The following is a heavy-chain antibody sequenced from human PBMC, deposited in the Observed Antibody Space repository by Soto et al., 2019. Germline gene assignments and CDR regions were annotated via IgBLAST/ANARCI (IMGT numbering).Heavy chain of an antibody. J-gene: IGHJ4*02. CDR2: ISPKSGGT. CDR3: ARPPGYISDWYYFDL. D-gene: IGHD6-19*01. CDR1: GYTFIDYY. Sequence: QVQLVQSGAEVKKPGASVKVSCEGSGYTFIDYYMHWVRQAPGQGFEWMGRISPKSGGTNYAQKFQGRVTMTWDTSRNTAYMELSSLMSEDMAVYYCARPPGYISDWYYFDLWGQGTLVTVSS. V-gene: IGHV1-2*02.